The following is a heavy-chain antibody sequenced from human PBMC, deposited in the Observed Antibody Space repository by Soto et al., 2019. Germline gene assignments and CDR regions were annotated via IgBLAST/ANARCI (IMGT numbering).Heavy chain of an antibody. CDR3: ARVSDIWTRHYHYGMDV. Sequence: SVKVSCKGSGGTFSSYAMSWVRQAPGQGLEWMGGLIPIFGTANYAQKFQGRVTITADKSTSPAYKEATGKRSEDTAVYYCARVSDIWTRHYHYGMDVWAHGTTDAVSS. V-gene: IGHV1-69*06. CDR2: LIPIFGTA. CDR1: GGTFSSYA. J-gene: IGHJ6*02. D-gene: IGHD3-9*01.